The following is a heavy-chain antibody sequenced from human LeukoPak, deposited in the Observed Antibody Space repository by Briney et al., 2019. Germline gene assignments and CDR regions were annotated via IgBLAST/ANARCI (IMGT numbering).Heavy chain of an antibody. CDR1: GYSFTSYW. D-gene: IGHD3-10*01. CDR3: AKGVRGSGSSVIFDY. Sequence: GESLKISCKGSGYSFTSYWIGWVRQAPGKGLEWVSAISGSGGSTYYADSAKGRFTISRDNSKNTLYLQMNSLRAEDPAVYYWAKGVRGSGSSVIFDYWGQGTLVTVSS. V-gene: IGHV3-23*01. CDR2: ISGSGGST. J-gene: IGHJ4*02.